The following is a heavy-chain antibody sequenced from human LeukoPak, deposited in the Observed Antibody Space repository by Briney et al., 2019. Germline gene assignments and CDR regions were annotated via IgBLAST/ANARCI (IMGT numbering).Heavy chain of an antibody. CDR1: GFTFSSYA. Sequence: HPGGSLRLSCAASGFTFSSYAMSWVRQAPGKGLEWVSAISGSGGSTYYADSVKGRFTISRDNSKNTLYLQMNSLRAEDTAVYYCAKDLKVRGSYFDYWGQGTLVTVSS. CDR2: ISGSGGST. D-gene: IGHD1-1*01. J-gene: IGHJ4*02. V-gene: IGHV3-23*01. CDR3: AKDLKVRGSYFDY.